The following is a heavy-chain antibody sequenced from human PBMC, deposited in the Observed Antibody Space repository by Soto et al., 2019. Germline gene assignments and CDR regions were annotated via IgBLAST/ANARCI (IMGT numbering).Heavy chain of an antibody. CDR1: GGTFSSYA. V-gene: IGHV1-69*12. Sequence: QVQLVQSGAEVKKPGSSVKVSCKASGGTFSSYAISWVRQAPGQGLEWMGGFIPIFGTANYAQKFQGRVTITADESTSTAYMEVSSLRSEDTAVYYCARDLGKIAADEKRNWFDPWGQGTLVTVSS. D-gene: IGHD6-13*01. J-gene: IGHJ5*02. CDR3: ARDLGKIAADEKRNWFDP. CDR2: FIPIFGTA.